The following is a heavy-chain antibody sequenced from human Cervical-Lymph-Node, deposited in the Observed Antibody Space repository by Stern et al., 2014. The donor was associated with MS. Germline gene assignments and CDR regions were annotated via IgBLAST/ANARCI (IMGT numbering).Heavy chain of an antibody. J-gene: IGHJ6*02. V-gene: IGHV3-30*09. CDR2: ISHAGSNK. CDR3: VRTESFYYYDGMDV. Sequence: VQLVESGGGVVPPGRSLRLSCADSGSTFSKSAMHWVRQAPGKGLVWVSVISHAGSNKQRGVSWTGRLAISRDNSRNTLSLEIYSLRAEDTAVYYCVRTESFYYYDGMDVWGHGTTVIVSS. CDR1: GSTFSKSA.